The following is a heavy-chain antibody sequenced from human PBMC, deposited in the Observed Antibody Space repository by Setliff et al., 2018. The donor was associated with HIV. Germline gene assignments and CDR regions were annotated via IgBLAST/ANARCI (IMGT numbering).Heavy chain of an antibody. J-gene: IGHJ4*02. CDR2: IIPILGIA. Sequence: ASVKVSCKASGGTFSSYAISWVRQAPGQGLEWMGGIIPILGIANYAQKFQGRVTITTDESTSTAYMELSSLRSEDTAVYYCARDNPPPYCSGGSCFPPYRYFDYWGQGTLVTVSS. CDR1: GGTFSSYA. CDR3: ARDNPPPYCSGGSCFPPYRYFDY. V-gene: IGHV1-69*10. D-gene: IGHD2-15*01.